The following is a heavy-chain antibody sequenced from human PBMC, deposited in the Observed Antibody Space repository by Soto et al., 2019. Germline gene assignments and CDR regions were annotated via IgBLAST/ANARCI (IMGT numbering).Heavy chain of an antibody. CDR3: ARAEVYNWNDLFWFDP. D-gene: IGHD1-1*01. Sequence: SETLSLTCAVSGGSISSSNWWSWVRQPPGKGLEWIGEIYHSGSTNYNPSLKSRVTISVDKSKNQLSLKLSSVAAADTAVYYCARAEVYNWNDLFWFDPWGQGTLVTVSS. CDR2: IYHSGST. CDR1: GGSISSSNW. V-gene: IGHV4-4*02. J-gene: IGHJ5*02.